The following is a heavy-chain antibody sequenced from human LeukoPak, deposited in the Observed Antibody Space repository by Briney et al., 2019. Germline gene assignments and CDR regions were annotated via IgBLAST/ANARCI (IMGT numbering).Heavy chain of an antibody. CDR2: INWNGGST. D-gene: IGHD6-25*01. Sequence: GGSLRLSCAASGFTFDDYGMSWVRQAPGKGLEWVSGINWNGGSTGYADSVKGRFTISRDNAKNSLYLQMNSLRAEDTALYYCARARSSVPGYYFDYWGQGTLVTVSS. CDR3: ARARSSVPGYYFDY. V-gene: IGHV3-20*04. J-gene: IGHJ4*02. CDR1: GFTFDDYG.